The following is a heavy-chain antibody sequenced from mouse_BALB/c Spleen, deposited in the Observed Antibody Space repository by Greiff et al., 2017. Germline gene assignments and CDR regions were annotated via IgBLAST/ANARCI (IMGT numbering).Heavy chain of an antibody. CDR1: GYSITSDYA. D-gene: IGHD2-14*01. CDR3: AREEGYAGAMDY. J-gene: IGHJ4*01. CDR2: ISYSGST. V-gene: IGHV3-2*02. Sequence: EVQGVESGPGLVKPSQSLSLTCTVTGYSITSDYAWNWLRQFPGNKLEWMGYISYSGSTSYNPSLKSRISITRDTSKNQFFLQLNSVTTEDTATYYCAREEGYAGAMDYWGQGTSVTVSS.